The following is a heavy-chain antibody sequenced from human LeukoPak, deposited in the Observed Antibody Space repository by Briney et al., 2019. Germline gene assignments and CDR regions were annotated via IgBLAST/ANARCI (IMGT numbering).Heavy chain of an antibody. CDR2: FYHGGST. D-gene: IGHD6-19*01. Sequence: PSETLSLTCTVSGYSISTGYYWDWIRQPPGKGLEWIGTFYHGGSTYYNPSLKSRVTISVDTSKNQFSLNLTSVTAADTAVYYCARGLGGSGWYFFSYNWFDPWGQGTLVTVSS. CDR1: GYSISTGYY. CDR3: ARGLGGSGWYFFSYNWFDP. J-gene: IGHJ5*02. V-gene: IGHV4-38-2*02.